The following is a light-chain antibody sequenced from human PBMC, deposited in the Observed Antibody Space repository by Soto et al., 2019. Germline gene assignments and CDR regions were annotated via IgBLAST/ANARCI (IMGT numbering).Light chain of an antibody. CDR1: QSISSTY. CDR3: QQYNNWHTLT. J-gene: IGKJ4*01. CDR2: DAS. V-gene: IGKV3D-20*02. Sequence: EIVWTQSPGTLSLSPGERATLSCRASQSISSTYLTWYHQRPCQAPRLLIYDASRRATGIPDRFSGSGSGTEFTLTISSLQSKDFAVYYCQQYNNWHTLTFGGGTKVDIK.